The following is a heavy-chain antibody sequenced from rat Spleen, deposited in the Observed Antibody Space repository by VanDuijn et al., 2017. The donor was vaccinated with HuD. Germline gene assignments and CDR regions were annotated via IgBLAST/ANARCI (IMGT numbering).Heavy chain of an antibody. D-gene: IGHD3-1*01. V-gene: IGHV5-58*01. CDR2: INTDGDNT. CDR1: GFSLSTSW. Sequence: EVQLVESGGGPVQPGGSLRLSCLTSGFSLSTSWMSWIRQAPGKGLEWVSSINTDGDNTYYPDSVTGRFTISRDNAEDTVYLQMNSLRSDDTATYYCARQRTLYYFDYWGQGVMVPVSS. CDR3: ARQRTLYYFDY. J-gene: IGHJ2*01.